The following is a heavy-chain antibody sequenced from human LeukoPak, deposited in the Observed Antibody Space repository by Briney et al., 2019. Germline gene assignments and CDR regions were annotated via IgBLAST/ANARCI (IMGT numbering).Heavy chain of an antibody. D-gene: IGHD3-22*01. CDR2: ISGSGDHT. CDR1: GFTFSSYA. Sequence: GGSLRLSCAASGFTFSSYALIWVRQAPGKGLEWVSAISGSGDHTYYADSVKGRFTISRDNARNTVYLQMNCLRAEDTAVYYCARGWVPSDITLKWGQGTMVTVSS. J-gene: IGHJ3*01. CDR3: ARGWVPSDITLK. V-gene: IGHV3-23*01.